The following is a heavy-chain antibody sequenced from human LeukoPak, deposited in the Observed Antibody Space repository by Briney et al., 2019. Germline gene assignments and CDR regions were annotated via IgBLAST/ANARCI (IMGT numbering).Heavy chain of an antibody. Sequence: GRSLRLSCAASRFTFSSYGMHWVRQAPGKGLEWVAVIWYDGSNKYYADSVKGRFTISRDNSKNTLYLQMNSLRAEDTAVYYCARLRSESGSWMSFFDYWGQGTLVTVSS. CDR1: RFTFSSYG. CDR3: ARLRSESGSWMSFFDY. CDR2: IWYDGSNK. V-gene: IGHV3-33*01. J-gene: IGHJ4*02. D-gene: IGHD1-26*01.